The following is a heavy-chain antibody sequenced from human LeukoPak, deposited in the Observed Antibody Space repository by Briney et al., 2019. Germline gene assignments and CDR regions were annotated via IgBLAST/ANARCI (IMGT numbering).Heavy chain of an antibody. J-gene: IGHJ4*02. CDR3: ASAGHPYSSDFDY. V-gene: IGHV4-59*01. CDR2: IYYSGTF. D-gene: IGHD3-22*01. Sequence: SETLSLTCTVSGGSIRSYYWSWIRQPPGKGPEWIGYIYYSGTFNYNPSLKSRVTISIDTSKNQFSLKLTSVTAADTAVYYCASAGHPYSSDFDYWGQGTLVTVSS. CDR1: GGSIRSYY.